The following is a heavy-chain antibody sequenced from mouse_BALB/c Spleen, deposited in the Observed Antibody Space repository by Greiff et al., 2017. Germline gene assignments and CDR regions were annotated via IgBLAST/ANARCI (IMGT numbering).Heavy chain of an antibody. Sequence: EVMLVESGGGLVKPGGSLKLSCAASGFTFSDYYMYWVRQTPEKRLEWVATISDGGSYTYYPDSVKGRFTISRDNAKNNLYLQMSSLKSEDTAMYYCARDAITTALDYWGQGTTLTVSS. D-gene: IGHD1-2*01. V-gene: IGHV5-4*02. CDR3: ARDAITTALDY. CDR2: ISDGGSYT. J-gene: IGHJ2*01. CDR1: GFTFSDYY.